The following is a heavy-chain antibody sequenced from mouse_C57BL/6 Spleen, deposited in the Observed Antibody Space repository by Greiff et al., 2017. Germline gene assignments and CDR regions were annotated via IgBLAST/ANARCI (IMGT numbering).Heavy chain of an antibody. CDR2: INPNYGTT. V-gene: IGHV1-39*01. J-gene: IGHJ4*01. D-gene: IGHD5-5*01. Sequence: KQSNGKSLEWIGVINPNYGTTSYNHKFKGKATLTVDQSSTTAYMQLNSLTSEDSAVYYCARDYPDYAMDYWGQGTSVTVSS. CDR3: ARDYPDYAMDY.